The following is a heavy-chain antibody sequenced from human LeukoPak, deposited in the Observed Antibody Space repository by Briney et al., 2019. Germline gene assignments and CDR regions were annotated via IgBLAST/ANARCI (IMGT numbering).Heavy chain of an antibody. CDR2: IIPIFGTA. V-gene: IGHV1-69*13. CDR1: GGTFSSYA. CDR3: ARWGSYVDYYYYYMDV. J-gene: IGHJ6*03. Sequence: GASVKVSCKASGGTFSSYAISWVRQAPGQGLEWMGGIIPIFGTANYAQKFQGRVTITADESTSTAYMELRSLRSDDTAVYYCARWGSYVDYYYYYMDVWGKGTTVTVSS. D-gene: IGHD1-26*01.